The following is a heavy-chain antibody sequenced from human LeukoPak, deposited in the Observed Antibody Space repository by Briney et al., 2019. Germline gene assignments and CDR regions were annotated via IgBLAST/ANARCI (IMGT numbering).Heavy chain of an antibody. V-gene: IGHV3-23*01. Sequence: PGGSLRLSCAASGFTFSSYGMSWVRQAPGKGLEWVSAISGSGGSTYYADSVKGRFTISRDNSKNTLYLQMNSLRAEDTAVYYCAKVLYSSSWFENDYWGQGTLVTVSS. CDR2: ISGSGGST. CDR3: AKVLYSSSWFENDY. J-gene: IGHJ4*02. CDR1: GFTFSSYG. D-gene: IGHD6-13*01.